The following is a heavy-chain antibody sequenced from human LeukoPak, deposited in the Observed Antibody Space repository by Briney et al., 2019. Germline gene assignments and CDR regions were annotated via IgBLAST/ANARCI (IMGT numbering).Heavy chain of an antibody. CDR2: INPNSGGT. J-gene: IGHJ6*03. CDR1: GYTFTGYY. V-gene: IGHV1-2*02. Sequence: GASVKVSCKASGYTFTGYYMHWVRQAPGQGLEWMGWINPNSGGTNYAQKFQGRVTMTRDTSISTAYMELSRLRSDDTAAYYCARANTAMVRYYYYMDVWGKGTTVTISS. CDR3: ARANTAMVRYYYYMDV. D-gene: IGHD5-18*01.